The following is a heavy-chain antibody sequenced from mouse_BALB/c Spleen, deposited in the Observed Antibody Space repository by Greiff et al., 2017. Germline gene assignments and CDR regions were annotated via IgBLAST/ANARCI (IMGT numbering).Heavy chain of an antibody. CDR2: ISDGGSYT. Sequence: EVKVVESGGGLVKPGGSLKLSCAASGFTFSDYYMYWVRQTPEKRLEWVATISDGGSYTYYPDSVKGRFTISRDNAKNNLYLQMSSLKSEDTAMYYCARGHRYDYYFDYWGQGTTLTVSS. CDR3: ARGHRYDYYFDY. D-gene: IGHD2-14*01. V-gene: IGHV5-4*02. J-gene: IGHJ2*01. CDR1: GFTFSDYY.